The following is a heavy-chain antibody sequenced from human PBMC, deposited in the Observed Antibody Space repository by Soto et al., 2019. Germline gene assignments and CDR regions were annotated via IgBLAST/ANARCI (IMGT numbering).Heavy chain of an antibody. CDR3: ARLKGDGFDT. CDR2: IFTSGST. V-gene: IGHV4-4*07. CDR1: SGSMNDYY. Sequence: QVQLQESGPRVVKPSGTLSLTCTVSSGSMNDYYLTWIRQPAGKGLECIGRIFTSGSTNYNPSLRRRVTMSGDTSKTRFSLRLTSVTAADTAVYYCARLKGDGFDTWGQGTRVTVSS. J-gene: IGHJ3*02.